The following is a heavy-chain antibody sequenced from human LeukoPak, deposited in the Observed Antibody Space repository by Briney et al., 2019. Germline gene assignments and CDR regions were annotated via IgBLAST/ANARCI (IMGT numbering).Heavy chain of an antibody. J-gene: IGHJ3*02. CDR3: ARDLVTVTKGFDI. CDR2: GSYIGTT. D-gene: IGHD4-17*01. CDR1: DDSFSSHY. Sequence: SETLTLTCAVSDDSFSSHYWTWIRQPPGKGLEWIGYGSYIGTTNYNPSLKSRVTLSIDTSKNQSSLKLSSVNAADTAVYYCARDLVTVTKGFDIWGQGTMVSVSS. V-gene: IGHV4-59*11.